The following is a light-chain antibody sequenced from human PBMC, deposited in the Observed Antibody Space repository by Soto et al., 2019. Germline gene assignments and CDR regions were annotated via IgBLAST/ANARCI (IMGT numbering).Light chain of an antibody. CDR3: SSYAGINNFDVV. CDR1: SSDVGGYNY. V-gene: IGLV2-8*01. J-gene: IGLJ2*01. Sequence: QSALTQPASVSGSPGQSITISCTGTSSDVGGYNYVSWYQQHPGKVPKLMIYEVSKRPSGIPDRFSGSKFGNTASLTVSGLQAEDEAHYYCSSYAGINNFDVVFGGGTKLTVL. CDR2: EVS.